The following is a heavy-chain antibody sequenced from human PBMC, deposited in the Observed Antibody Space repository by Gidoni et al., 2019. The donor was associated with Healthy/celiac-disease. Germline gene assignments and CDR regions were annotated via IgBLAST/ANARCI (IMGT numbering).Heavy chain of an antibody. Sequence: QVQLQQWGAGLLKPSETLSLTCAVYGGSFSGYYWSWIRQPPGKGLEWIGEINHSGSTNYNPSLKSRVTISVDTSKNQFSLKLSSVTAADTAVYYCARGLRMVRGVKYGMDVWGQGTTVTVSS. CDR2: INHSGST. V-gene: IGHV4-34*01. CDR1: GGSFSGYY. CDR3: ARGLRMVRGVKYGMDV. D-gene: IGHD3-10*01. J-gene: IGHJ6*02.